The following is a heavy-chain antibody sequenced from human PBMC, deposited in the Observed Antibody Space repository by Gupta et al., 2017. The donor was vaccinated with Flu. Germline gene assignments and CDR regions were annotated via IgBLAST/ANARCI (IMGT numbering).Heavy chain of an antibody. D-gene: IGHD3-9*01. CDR2: IFSEDEK. CDR3: TRIVTGYYHFDY. Sequence: QVTLTESGPVLVKPTETLTLTCTVSGFSINNARVGVSWVRQSPGKPLEWLANIFSEDEKSFSTSLASRLAISEDASEGQVVLTMTNMDPEDTGTYYCTRIVTGYYHFDYWGRGTLVSVSS. CDR1: GFSINNARVG. J-gene: IGHJ4*02. V-gene: IGHV2-26*01.